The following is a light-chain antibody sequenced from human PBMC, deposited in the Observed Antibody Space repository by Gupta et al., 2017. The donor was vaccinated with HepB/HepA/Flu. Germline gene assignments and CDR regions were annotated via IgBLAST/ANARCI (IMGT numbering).Light chain of an antibody. Sequence: EIVLTQSPGTLCLSPGERATLSCRASQGVYTSFLAWYRQKPGQAPSLLIYAAYNRATGIPDRFNASGSGTDFTLTISGLEPEDFAVYYWQHYDGSVTFGGGTKVEIK. CDR1: QGVYTSF. CDR2: AAY. J-gene: IGKJ4*01. V-gene: IGKV3-20*01. CDR3: QHYDGSVT.